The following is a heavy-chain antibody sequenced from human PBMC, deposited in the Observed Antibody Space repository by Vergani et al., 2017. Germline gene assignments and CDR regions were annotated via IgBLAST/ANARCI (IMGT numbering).Heavy chain of an antibody. D-gene: IGHD6-19*01. CDR2: LTGGGGST. CDR3: VKDAVSNGNFFNS. CDR1: GFTFSTYA. Sequence: EVQLLESGGSVKQPGGSVRPSCVASGFTFSTYAMHWVRQAPGKGLECVSALTGGGGSTSYADSFKGRFIISRDNSRNTLYLQMNSLRPEDTATYYCVKDAVSNGNFFNSWGQETLVTV. J-gene: IGHJ4*02. V-gene: IGHV3-23*01.